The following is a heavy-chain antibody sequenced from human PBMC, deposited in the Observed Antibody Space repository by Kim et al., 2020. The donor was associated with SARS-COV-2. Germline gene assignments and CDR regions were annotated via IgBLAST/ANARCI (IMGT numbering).Heavy chain of an antibody. D-gene: IGHD3-10*01. Sequence: VKGRFSISRDNSKNTLYLQMNSLRAEDTAVYYCAKDTRDSMVRGQYGMDVWGQGTTVTVSS. J-gene: IGHJ6*02. V-gene: IGHV3-23*01. CDR3: AKDTRDSMVRGQYGMDV.